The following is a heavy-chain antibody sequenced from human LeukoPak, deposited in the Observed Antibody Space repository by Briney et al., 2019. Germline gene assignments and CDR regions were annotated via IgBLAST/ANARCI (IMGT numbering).Heavy chain of an antibody. J-gene: IGHJ6*02. Sequence: SVRVSCKASGGTFSSYAISWVRQAPGQGLEWMGRIITILGIANYAQKFQGRVTITADKSTSTAYMELSSLRSEDTAVYYCARAVTTYSDYYYYGMDVWGQGTTVTVSS. CDR1: GGTFSSYA. CDR3: ARAVTTYSDYYYYGMDV. V-gene: IGHV1-69*04. CDR2: IITILGIA. D-gene: IGHD4-17*01.